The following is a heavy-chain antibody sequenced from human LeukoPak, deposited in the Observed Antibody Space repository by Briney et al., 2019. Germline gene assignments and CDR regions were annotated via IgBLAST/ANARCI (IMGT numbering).Heavy chain of an antibody. J-gene: IGHJ4*02. CDR2: IKQDGSEK. V-gene: IGHV3-7*01. CDR3: ARLSDFWSGYYRDY. CDR1: GFTFSNHW. Sequence: PGGSLRLSCAASGFTFSNHWMSWVRQAPGKGLEWVANIKQDGSEKYYVDSVKGRLTVSRDNPKNSLYLQMNSLRAEDTAVYFCARLSDFWSGYYRDYWGQGTLVTVSS. D-gene: IGHD3-3*01.